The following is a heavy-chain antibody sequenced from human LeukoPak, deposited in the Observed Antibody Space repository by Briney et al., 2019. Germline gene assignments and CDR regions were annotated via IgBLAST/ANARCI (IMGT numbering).Heavy chain of an antibody. Sequence: TGGSLRLSCAASGDTFSGSAIHWVRQAPGKGLEWVGRIRSKTYSHATAYAASVSGRFSLSRDDSKNTAYLQMNSLKIDDTALYYCSTSGFDDVMDVWGKGTTVTVSS. V-gene: IGHV3-73*01. CDR1: GDTFSGSA. CDR2: IRSKTYSHAT. CDR3: STSGFDDVMDV. D-gene: IGHD1-26*01. J-gene: IGHJ6*04.